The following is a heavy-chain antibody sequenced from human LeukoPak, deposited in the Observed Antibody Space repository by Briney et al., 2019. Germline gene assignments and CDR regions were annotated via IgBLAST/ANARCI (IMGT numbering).Heavy chain of an antibody. V-gene: IGHV5-51*01. CDR3: ARHEGYCSSTSCYYYYYGMDV. J-gene: IGHJ6*02. CDR2: IYPGDSDT. D-gene: IGHD2-2*01. Sequence: GESLKISCKGSGYSFTSYWIGWVRQMPGKGLEWIGIIYPGDSDTRYSPSFQGQVTISADKSNSTAYLQWSSLKASDTAMYYCARHEGYCSSTSCYYYYYGMDVWGQGTTVTVSS. CDR1: GYSFTSYW.